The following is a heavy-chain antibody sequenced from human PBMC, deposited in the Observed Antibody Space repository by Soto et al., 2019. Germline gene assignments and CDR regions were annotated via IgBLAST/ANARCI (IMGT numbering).Heavy chain of an antibody. V-gene: IGHV3-74*01. D-gene: IGHD6-6*01. Sequence: GGSLRLSCAASGFTFNSYWMHRVRQAPGKGLVWVSRINSDESITDYADSVKGRFTISRDNAKNMLYLQMNSLRAEDTAVYYCARDFGPTIAARVPFDYWGQGILVTVSS. J-gene: IGHJ4*02. CDR3: ARDFGPTIAARVPFDY. CDR1: GFTFNSYW. CDR2: INSDESIT.